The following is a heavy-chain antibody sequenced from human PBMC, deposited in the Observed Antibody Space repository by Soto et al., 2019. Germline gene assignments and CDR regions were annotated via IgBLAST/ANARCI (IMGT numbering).Heavy chain of an antibody. CDR2: ISAYNGNT. D-gene: IGHD1-26*01. CDR3: ARVGATTGKTSNDY. CDR1: GYTFTNYG. Sequence: QVQLVQSGAEVKKPGASVKVSCKDSGYTFTNYGITWVRQAPGQGLEWMGWISAYNGNTNYAQKLLGRVTMNIDTSTTTAYMELRSLRSDDTAVYYCARVGATTGKTSNDYWGQGTLVTVSS. J-gene: IGHJ4*02. V-gene: IGHV1-18*01.